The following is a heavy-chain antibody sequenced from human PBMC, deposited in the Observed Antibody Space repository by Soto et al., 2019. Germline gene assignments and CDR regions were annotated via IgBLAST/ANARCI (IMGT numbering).Heavy chain of an antibody. D-gene: IGHD3-10*01. CDR3: ARSSGSESYYHLV. V-gene: IGHV4-4*02. CDR2: IYHSGST. Sequence: SETLSLTCAVSSGSISSSNWWSWVRQPPGKGLEWIGEIYHSGSTNYNPSLKSRVTISVDKSKNQFSLKLSSVTAADTAVYYCARSSGSESYYHLVWGKGTTVIGSS. CDR1: SGSISSSNW. J-gene: IGHJ6*04.